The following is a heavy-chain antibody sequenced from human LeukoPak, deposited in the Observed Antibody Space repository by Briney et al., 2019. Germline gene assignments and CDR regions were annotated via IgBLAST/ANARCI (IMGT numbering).Heavy chain of an antibody. V-gene: IGHV3-49*04. Sequence: GGSLRLSCTTSGFAFDDFAMSWVRQPAGKGLEWVGFIRRRAYGGAAEYAASVKGRFIISRDDSKGIAYLQMNSLKTEDTAVYYCSRNGRVDFDYWGQGTRVTVSP. CDR3: SRNGRVDFDY. CDR2: IRRRAYGGAA. CDR1: GFAFDDFA. J-gene: IGHJ4*02.